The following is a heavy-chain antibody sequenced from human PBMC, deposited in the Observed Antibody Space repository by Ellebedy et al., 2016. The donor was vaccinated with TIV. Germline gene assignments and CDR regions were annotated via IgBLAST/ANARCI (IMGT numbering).Heavy chain of an antibody. V-gene: IGHV3-30-3*01. CDR1: GFCFDIYS. J-gene: IGHJ4*02. Sequence: GESLKISCEASGFCFDIYSMHWVRQAPGKGLEWVAVITYDGSNQHYADSVKGRFTISRDSSKNTLHLEMTSLRVEDTAMYYCARDPTARSTVTGLGDYWGQGTLVTVSS. CDR3: ARDPTARSTVTGLGDY. D-gene: IGHD4-17*01. CDR2: ITYDGSNQ.